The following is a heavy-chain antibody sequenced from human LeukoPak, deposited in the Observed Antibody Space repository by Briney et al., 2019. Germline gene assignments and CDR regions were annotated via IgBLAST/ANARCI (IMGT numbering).Heavy chain of an antibody. CDR3: ARGRAAGTFLSLDAFDI. CDR2: ISFDGSDK. D-gene: IGHD3-10*01. Sequence: GGSLRLSCAASGFTFSRYAIHWVRQAPGKGLEWVTVISFDGSDKYYADSVKGRFTISRDNSQNTVYLQMSSLRAEDTAVYLCARGRAAGTFLSLDAFDIWGQGTMVTVSS. CDR1: GFTFSRYA. J-gene: IGHJ3*02. V-gene: IGHV3-30*04.